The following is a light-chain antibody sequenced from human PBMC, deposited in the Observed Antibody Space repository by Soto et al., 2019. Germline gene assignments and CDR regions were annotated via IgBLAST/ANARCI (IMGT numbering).Light chain of an antibody. CDR3: QPDNSYSYS. CDR1: QSISSW. J-gene: IGKJ2*01. V-gene: IGKV1-5*01. CDR2: DAS. Sequence: DIQMTQSPSTLSASVGDRVTITCRASQSISSWLAWYQQKPGKAPKLLIYDASSLESGVPSRFSGSGSGTEFTLTFSSLQPDDFATYSSQPDNSYSYSVGQGTKLEIK.